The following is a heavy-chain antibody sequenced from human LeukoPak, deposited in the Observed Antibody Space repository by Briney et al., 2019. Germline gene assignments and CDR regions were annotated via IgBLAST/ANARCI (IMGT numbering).Heavy chain of an antibody. CDR2: ISSSSSYI. CDR1: GFTFSSHS. Sequence: GGPLRLFCAASGFTFSSHSMIWVRQAPGKGLELVSSISSSSSYIYYADSVKGRFTISRDNDKNSLYLQMNSLRAEDSVVVYGARDRTYYYNSSGYYNPWEYYYGMDVWGQGTTVTVSS. V-gene: IGHV3-21*01. J-gene: IGHJ6*02. CDR3: ARDRTYYYNSSGYYNPWEYYYGMDV. D-gene: IGHD3-22*01.